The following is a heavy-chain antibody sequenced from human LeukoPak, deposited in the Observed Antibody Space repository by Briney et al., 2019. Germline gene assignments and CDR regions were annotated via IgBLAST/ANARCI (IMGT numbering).Heavy chain of an antibody. V-gene: IGHV4-39*02. CDR1: GGSISSSSYY. CDR2: IYYSGST. J-gene: IGHJ4*02. CDR3: ARDGIDMITFGGVIYFDY. D-gene: IGHD3-16*01. Sequence: SETLSLTCTVSGGSISSSSYYWGWIRQPPGKGLEWIGSIYYSGSTYYNPSLKGRVTISVDTSKNQFSLKLSSVTAADTAVYYCARDGIDMITFGGVIYFDYWGQGTLVTVSS.